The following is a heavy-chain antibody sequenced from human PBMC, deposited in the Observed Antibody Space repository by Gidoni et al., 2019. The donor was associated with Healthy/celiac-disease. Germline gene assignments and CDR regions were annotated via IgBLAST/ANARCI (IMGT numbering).Heavy chain of an antibody. Sequence: ESGPGLVKPSDTLSLTCAVSGYSIRRSNWWGWIRQTPGKGLEWIGYIYYSGSTYYNPSLKSRVTMSVDTSKNQFSLKLSSVTAVDTAVYYCARLAGYCSGGSCYSEDWYFDLWGRGTLVTVSS. V-gene: IGHV4-28*01. D-gene: IGHD2-15*01. CDR3: ARLAGYCSGGSCYSEDWYFDL. CDR2: IYYSGST. J-gene: IGHJ2*01. CDR1: GYSIRRSNW.